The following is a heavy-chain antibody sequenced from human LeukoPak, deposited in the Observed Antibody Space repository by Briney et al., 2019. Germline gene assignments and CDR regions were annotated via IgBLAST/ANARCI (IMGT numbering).Heavy chain of an antibody. V-gene: IGHV3-23*01. Sequence: GGSLRLSCAASGFTFSRHAMNWVRQAPGKGLESASTTGLNSDHTLFAHSVQGRFTLFRDKFKNTLDLQMDNLRVDDTAVYYCARGDDIGKDPTGAFYFDNWGQGTLVTVSS. CDR3: ARGDDIGKDPTGAFYFDN. J-gene: IGHJ4*02. CDR2: TGLNSDHT. CDR1: GFTFSRHA. D-gene: IGHD3-10*01.